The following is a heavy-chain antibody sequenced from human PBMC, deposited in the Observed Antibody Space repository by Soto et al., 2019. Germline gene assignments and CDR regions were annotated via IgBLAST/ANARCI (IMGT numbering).Heavy chain of an antibody. D-gene: IGHD2-21*02. V-gene: IGHV1-46*01. CDR1: GYVFGSSF. Sequence: QVQLVQSGAEVKKPGASVKVSCKASGYVFGSSFVHWVRQAPGQGLEWMAMINPTVGSTSYAHNFLSRIAVTRDKSTATVYLDMSSLRSADTAIYYCAREVNTVIMPGDTEDYSGLDVWGQGTTVIVSS. CDR2: INPTVGST. J-gene: IGHJ6*02. CDR3: AREVNTVIMPGDTEDYSGLDV.